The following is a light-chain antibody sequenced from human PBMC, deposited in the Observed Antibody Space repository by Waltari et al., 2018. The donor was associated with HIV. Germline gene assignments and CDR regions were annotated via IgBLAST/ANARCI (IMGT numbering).Light chain of an antibody. CDR2: TAS. J-gene: IGKJ3*01. V-gene: IGKV1-9*01. CDR3: QRLNSYRFT. CDR1: QGISSY. Sequence: DSQLTQSPSFLSASVGDRVTITCRASQGISSYLAWYQQKPGKAPKLLIYTASILQSGVPSRFSGSGSGTEFTLTISSLQPEDFATYYCQRLNSYRFTFGPGTKVYIK.